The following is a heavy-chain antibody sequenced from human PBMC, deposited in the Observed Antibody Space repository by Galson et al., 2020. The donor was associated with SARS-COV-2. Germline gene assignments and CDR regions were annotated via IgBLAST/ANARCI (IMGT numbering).Heavy chain of an antibody. CDR3: ARGGYSSGWPPRYYGMDV. J-gene: IGHJ6*01. CDR2: TLPIFGKA. Sequence: SSVKLSCKAPGGTLSSYAISWARQTPGQGLDWMGGTLPIFGKANYAQKFQGRVTITADESTSTAYMELTSLRSEDTSVYYCARGGYSSGWPPRYYGMDVWGQGTTVTVSS. CDR1: GGTLSSYA. D-gene: IGHD6-19*01. V-gene: IGHV1-69*13.